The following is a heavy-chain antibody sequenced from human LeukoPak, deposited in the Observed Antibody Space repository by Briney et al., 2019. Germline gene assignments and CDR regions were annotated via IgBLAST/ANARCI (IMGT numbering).Heavy chain of an antibody. CDR1: GFTFSSYA. Sequence: GGSLRLSCAASGFTFSSYAMSWVRQAPGKGLEWVSVIYSGGSTYYADSVKGRFTISRDNSKNTLYLQMNSLRAEDTAVYYCARLRGMGTYYFDYWGQGTLVTVSS. V-gene: IGHV3-66*04. CDR2: IYSGGST. D-gene: IGHD7-27*01. CDR3: ARLRGMGTYYFDY. J-gene: IGHJ4*02.